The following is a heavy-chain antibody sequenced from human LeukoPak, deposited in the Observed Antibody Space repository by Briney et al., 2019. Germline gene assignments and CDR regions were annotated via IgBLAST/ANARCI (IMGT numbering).Heavy chain of an antibody. J-gene: IGHJ3*01. D-gene: IGHD1/OR15-1a*01. Sequence: SQTLSLTCAISGDRVSSDTAAWNWIRQSPLRGLEWLGRTYYRSKWFKASAVSVKSRISINPDTSKNQFSLHLDSVTPEDTAVYYCAREDAVGTIAAFDVWGQGTVVTVSS. CDR1: GDRVSSDTAA. CDR3: AREDAVGTIAAFDV. V-gene: IGHV6-1*01. CDR2: TYYRSKWFK.